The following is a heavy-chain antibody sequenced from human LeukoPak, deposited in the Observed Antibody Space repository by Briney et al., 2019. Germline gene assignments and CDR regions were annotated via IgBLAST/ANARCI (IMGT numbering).Heavy chain of an antibody. V-gene: IGHV3-48*03. J-gene: IGHJ4*02. CDR1: GFTFSSYE. CDR3: ARVTSGWSYFDS. Sequence: GGSLRLSCAASGFTFSSYEMNWVRQAPGKGLEWVSYIGSSGSTIYHADSVRGRFTISRDNAKNSLYLQMSSLRADDTAIYHCARVTSGWSYFDSRGQGTLVTVSS. D-gene: IGHD6-19*01. CDR2: IGSSGSTI.